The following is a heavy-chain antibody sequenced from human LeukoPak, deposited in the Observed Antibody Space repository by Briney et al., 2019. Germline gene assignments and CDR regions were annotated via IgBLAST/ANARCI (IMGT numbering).Heavy chain of an antibody. CDR2: IIPIFGTA. J-gene: IGHJ5*02. CDR3: ARSGVGDYSNAFDP. V-gene: IGHV1-69*05. D-gene: IGHD4-11*01. Sequence: SVKVSCKASGGTFNSYALSWVRQAPGQGLEWMGGIIPIFGTANYAQKFQGRVTITTDESTSTAYMELSSLRSEDTAVYYCARSGVGDYSNAFDPWGQGTLVTVSS. CDR1: GGTFNSYA.